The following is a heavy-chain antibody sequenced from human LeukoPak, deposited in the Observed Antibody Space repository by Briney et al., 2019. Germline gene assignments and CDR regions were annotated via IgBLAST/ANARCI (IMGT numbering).Heavy chain of an antibody. CDR3: AKDRGYCSSTSCRSFDY. J-gene: IGHJ4*02. V-gene: IGHV3-23*01. CDR2: ISGSGGST. D-gene: IGHD2-2*01. Sequence: GGSLRLSCAASGFTFSSYAMSWVRQAPWKGLEWVSAISGSGGSTYYADSVKGRFTISRDNSKNTLYLQMNSLRAEDTAVYYCAKDRGYCSSTSCRSFDYWGQGTLVTVSS. CDR1: GFTFSSYA.